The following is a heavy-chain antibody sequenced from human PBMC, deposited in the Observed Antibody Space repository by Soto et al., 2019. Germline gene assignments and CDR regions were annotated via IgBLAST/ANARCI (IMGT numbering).Heavy chain of an antibody. D-gene: IGHD2-21*01. CDR1: GYTFNNYW. Sequence: GESLKISCQVSGYTFNNYWVAWVRQRPAIGVEWMGIVFPGDSETRSSPSFQGQVTLSADQSTSTAFLQWNSLRASDTAVDYCARRKLHWGGVSWDGTNHLDYWGQGTDVTVSS. CDR2: VFPGDSET. V-gene: IGHV5-51*01. CDR3: ARRKLHWGGVSWDGTNHLDY. J-gene: IGHJ4*02.